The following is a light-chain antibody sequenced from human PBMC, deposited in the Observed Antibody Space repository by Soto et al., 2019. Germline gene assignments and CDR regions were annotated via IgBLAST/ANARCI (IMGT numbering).Light chain of an antibody. CDR1: QTVSSSS. CDR2: AAS. J-gene: IGKJ2*01. V-gene: IGKV3-20*01. CDR3: QPYCTSPYT. Sequence: ELVLTQSPGTLPLSPGERTTLSCRTSQTVSSSSLAWYQQKPSQTPRLRIYAASSRATGIPDRISGSGSVTDFTLTISRLEPVAFAVYYCQPYCTSPYTFGHRTKLEI.